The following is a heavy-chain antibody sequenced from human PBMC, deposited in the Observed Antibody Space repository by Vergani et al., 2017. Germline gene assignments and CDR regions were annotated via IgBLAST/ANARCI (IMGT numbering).Heavy chain of an antibody. Sequence: EVQLVQSGAEVKTPGESLRISCKGSGYSFTSYWISWVRQMPGKGLEWMGRIDPSDSYTNYSPSFQGHVTISADKSISTAYLQWSSLKASDTAMYYCAREWGYCSGGSCYSLDYWGQGTLVTVSS. J-gene: IGHJ4*02. CDR3: AREWGYCSGGSCYSLDY. CDR2: IDPSDSYT. D-gene: IGHD2-15*01. CDR1: GYSFTSYW. V-gene: IGHV5-10-1*03.